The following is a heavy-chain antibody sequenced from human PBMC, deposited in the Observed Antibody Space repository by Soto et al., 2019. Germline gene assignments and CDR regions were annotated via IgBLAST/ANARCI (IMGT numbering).Heavy chain of an antibody. J-gene: IGHJ6*02. Sequence: SETLSLTCAVYGGSFSGYYWSWIRQPPGKGLEWIGEINHSGSTNYNPSLKSRVTVSVDTSKNQFSLKLSSVTAADTAVYYCASTIAAAGTVYYYGMDVWGQGTTVTVSS. D-gene: IGHD6-13*01. CDR1: GGSFSGYY. CDR3: ASTIAAAGTVYYYGMDV. V-gene: IGHV4-34*01. CDR2: INHSGST.